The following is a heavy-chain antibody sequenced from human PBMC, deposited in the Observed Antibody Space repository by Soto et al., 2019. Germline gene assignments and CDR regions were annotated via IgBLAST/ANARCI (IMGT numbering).Heavy chain of an antibody. Sequence: GESLKISCAASGFTFSSYGMHWVRQAPGKGLEWVAVISYDGSNKYYADSVKGRFTISRDNSKNTLDLQMNSLRAEDTAVYYCAKDAGGYCTNGVCNYYYYGMDVWGQGTTVTVSS. CDR2: ISYDGSNK. J-gene: IGHJ6*02. D-gene: IGHD2-8*01. CDR1: GFTFSSYG. V-gene: IGHV3-30*18. CDR3: AKDAGGYCTNGVCNYYYYGMDV.